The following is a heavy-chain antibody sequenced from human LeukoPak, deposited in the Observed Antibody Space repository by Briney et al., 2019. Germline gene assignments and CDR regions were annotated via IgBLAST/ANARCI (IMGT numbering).Heavy chain of an antibody. CDR1: GFTFSSHD. D-gene: IGHD2-15*01. CDR2: IWSDGTNK. Sequence: GGSLRLSCAASGFTFSSHDMHWVRQAPGKGLEWVAIIWSDGTNKYYADSVKGRFTISRDNSKNTLYLQMNSLRAEDTAVYYCAKAAADPYFDHWGQGTLVTVSS. J-gene: IGHJ4*02. CDR3: AKAAADPYFDH. V-gene: IGHV3-33*06.